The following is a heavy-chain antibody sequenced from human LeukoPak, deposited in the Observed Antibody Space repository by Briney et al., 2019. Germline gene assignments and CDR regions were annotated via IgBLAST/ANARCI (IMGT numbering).Heavy chain of an antibody. CDR3: ARDRYCSSTSCYPMDV. V-gene: IGHV1-69*05. Sequence: SVKVSCKASGGTFSSYAISWVRQAPGQGLEWMGGIIPIFGTANYAQKFQGRVTITTDESTSTAYMELSSLRSGDTAVYYCARDRYCSSTSCYPMDVWGKGTTVTLSS. J-gene: IGHJ6*03. CDR1: GGTFSSYA. D-gene: IGHD2-2*01. CDR2: IIPIFGTA.